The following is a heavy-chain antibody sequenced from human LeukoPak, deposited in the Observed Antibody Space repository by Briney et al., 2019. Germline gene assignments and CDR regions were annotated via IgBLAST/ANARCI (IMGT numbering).Heavy chain of an antibody. J-gene: IGHJ4*02. CDR1: LYTFTTYE. CDR2: MNPKSGYT. CDR3: ASVTGCIDY. D-gene: IGHD7-27*01. V-gene: IGHV1-8*01. Sequence: GASVKVSCKASLYTFTTYEINWVRQATGQGLEWMGWMNPKSGYTGFAQKFQGRVTMTRDISISTAYMELSSLRSEDTAVYYCASVTGCIDYWGQGTLVTVSS.